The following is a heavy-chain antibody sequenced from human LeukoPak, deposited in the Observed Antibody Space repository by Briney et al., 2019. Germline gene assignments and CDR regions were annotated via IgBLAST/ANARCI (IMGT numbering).Heavy chain of an antibody. Sequence: PGGSLRLSCAASGFTFSDYDMNWLRQAPGKGLEWVSYISSSGSTIYYADSVKGRFTISRDNAKNSLYLQMNSLRAEDTAVYYCARIGGYSYVNREFDYWGQGTLVTVSS. CDR3: ARIGGYSYVNREFDY. D-gene: IGHD5-18*01. CDR1: GFTFSDYD. J-gene: IGHJ4*02. CDR2: ISSSGSTI. V-gene: IGHV3-11*01.